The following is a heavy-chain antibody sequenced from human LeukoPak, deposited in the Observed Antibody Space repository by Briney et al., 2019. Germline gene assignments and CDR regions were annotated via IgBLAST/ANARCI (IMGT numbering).Heavy chain of an antibody. CDR2: IHYSGTT. CDR1: GGSFSGYY. Sequence: SETLSLTCAVYGGSFSGYYWSWIRQPPGKGLEWIATIHYSGTTYYKPSLRSRVTISVDTSANQFSLKLTSVTAADTAVYFCARLGYCSGGSCQHDFWGQGTLVTVSS. CDR3: ARLGYCSGGSCQHDF. J-gene: IGHJ4*02. V-gene: IGHV4-34*01. D-gene: IGHD2-15*01.